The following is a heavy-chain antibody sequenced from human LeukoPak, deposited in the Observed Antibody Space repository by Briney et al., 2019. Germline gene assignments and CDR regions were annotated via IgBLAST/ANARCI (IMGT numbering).Heavy chain of an antibody. J-gene: IGHJ4*02. D-gene: IGHD3-10*01. CDR2: ITTSGSST. CDR1: GFTFSTYA. CDR3: AKVASYSRSEYGSGSFDY. Sequence: PGGSLRLSCAASGFTFSTYAMSWVRQAPGKGLEWVSAITTSGSSTYYADSVKGRFTISRDNSKNTLYLQLNSLGAEATAVYFCAKVASYSRSEYGSGSFDYWGQGTLVTVSS. V-gene: IGHV3-23*01.